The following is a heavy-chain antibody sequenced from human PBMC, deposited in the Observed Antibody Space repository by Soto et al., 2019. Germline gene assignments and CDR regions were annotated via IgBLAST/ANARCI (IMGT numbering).Heavy chain of an antibody. CDR2: ISGSGGST. J-gene: IGHJ4*02. V-gene: IGHV3-23*01. CDR3: AKDPVVGAQTSDY. CDR1: GFTFSSYA. D-gene: IGHD1-26*01. Sequence: GGSLRLSCADAGFTFSSYAMSWVRQAPGKGLEWVSAISGSGGSTYYADSVKGRFTISRDNSKNTLYLQMNSLRAEDTAVYYCAKDPVVGAQTSDYWGQGTLVTVSS.